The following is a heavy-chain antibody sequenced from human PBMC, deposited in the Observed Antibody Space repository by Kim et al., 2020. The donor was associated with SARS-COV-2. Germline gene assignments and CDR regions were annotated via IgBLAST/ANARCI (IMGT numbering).Heavy chain of an antibody. J-gene: IGHJ4*02. CDR2: ISSSSSYI. Sequence: GGSLRLSCAASGFTFSSYSMNWVRQAPGKGLEWVSSISSSSSYIYYADSVKGRFTISRDNAKNSLYLQMNSLRAEDTAVYYCASFEGLWSPTGDYGAFDYWGQGTLVTVSS. CDR1: GFTFSSYS. CDR3: ASFEGLWSPTGDYGAFDY. D-gene: IGHD5-18*01. V-gene: IGHV3-21*01.